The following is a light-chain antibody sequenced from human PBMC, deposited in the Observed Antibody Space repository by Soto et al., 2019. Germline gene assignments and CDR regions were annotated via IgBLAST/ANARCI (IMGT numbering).Light chain of an antibody. Sequence: QSALTQPRSVSGSPGQSVTISCTGTSRDVGLYNFVSWYQQYPGKPPKLIIYDVTERPSGVPDRFSGSKSGNTASLTISGLLAEDEAEYYCCSYAGGFVVFGGGTKPPS. J-gene: IGLJ2*01. V-gene: IGLV2-11*01. CDR1: SRDVGLYNF. CDR3: CSYAGGFVV. CDR2: DVT.